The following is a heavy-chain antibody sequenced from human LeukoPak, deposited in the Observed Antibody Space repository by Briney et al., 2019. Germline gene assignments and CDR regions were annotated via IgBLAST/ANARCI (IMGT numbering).Heavy chain of an antibody. Sequence: SETLSLTCTVPGGSISSYYWSWIRQPPGKGLEWIGFIYYSGITNYNPSLKSRVTISADTSKNQFSLKLSSVTAADTAAYYCARVGAPDWYFDLWGRGTLVTVSS. CDR2: IYYSGIT. CDR1: GGSISSYY. V-gene: IGHV4-59*01. D-gene: IGHD1-26*01. J-gene: IGHJ2*01. CDR3: ARVGAPDWYFDL.